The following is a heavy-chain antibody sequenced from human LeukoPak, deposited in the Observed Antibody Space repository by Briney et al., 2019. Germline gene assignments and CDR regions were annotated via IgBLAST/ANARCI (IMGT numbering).Heavy chain of an antibody. V-gene: IGHV5-51*01. CDR2: IYPGDSDT. CDR1: GYSFTSYW. Sequence: GESLKISCKGSGYSFTSYWIGWVRQMPGKGLEWMGIIYPGDSDTRYSPSFQGQVTISADKSISTAYLQWSSLKASDTAMYYCARGDCGDDPPYYFDYWGQGTLVTVSS. J-gene: IGHJ4*02. D-gene: IGHD4-17*01. CDR3: ARGDCGDDPPYYFDY.